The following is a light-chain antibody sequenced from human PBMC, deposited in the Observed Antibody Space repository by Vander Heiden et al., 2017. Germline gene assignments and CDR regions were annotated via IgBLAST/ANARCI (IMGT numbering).Light chain of an antibody. CDR1: QSISSY. Sequence: DIQMTQPLSSLSASVGDRVSITYRASQSISSYLNWYQQKPGKAPKLLIYAASSLKSGVPSRFSGSGSGTDFTLTISSLQPEDFATYYCQQSDSTPGTFGQGTKVEIK. V-gene: IGKV1-39*01. CDR2: AAS. CDR3: QQSDSTPGT. J-gene: IGKJ1*01.